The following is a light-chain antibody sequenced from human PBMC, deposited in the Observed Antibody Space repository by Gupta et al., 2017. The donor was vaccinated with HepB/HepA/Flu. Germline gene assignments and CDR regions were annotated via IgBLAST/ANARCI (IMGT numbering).Light chain of an antibody. CDR1: SSNLGSNA. CDR3: AAWDDSLSAWL. CDR2: SNI. Sequence: QSVLTQPLSASGTPGPRVTISCYGSSSNLGSNAVIWYRQFPGAAPRVLLYSNIPRPTGVPDRYPGSKSGTSASLAISGLQSEDEADYHCAAWDDSLSAWLFGGGTKLTVL. V-gene: IGLV1-44*01. J-gene: IGLJ3*02.